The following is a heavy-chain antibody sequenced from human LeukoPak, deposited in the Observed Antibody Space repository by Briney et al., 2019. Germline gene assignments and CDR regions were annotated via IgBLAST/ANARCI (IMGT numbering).Heavy chain of an antibody. Sequence: PGGSLRLSCAASGFSFSTSAMSWVRQAPGKGLEWISYISGGSSTISYADSVKGRFTISRDNAKNSLYLQMNSLRDEDTAVYYCARGPRLTGGYYFDYWGQGTLVTVSS. D-gene: IGHD7-27*01. CDR1: GFSFSTSA. V-gene: IGHV3-48*02. CDR3: ARGPRLTGGYYFDY. CDR2: ISGGSSTI. J-gene: IGHJ4*02.